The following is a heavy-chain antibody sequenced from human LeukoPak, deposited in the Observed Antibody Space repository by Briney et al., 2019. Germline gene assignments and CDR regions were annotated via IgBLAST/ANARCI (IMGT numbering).Heavy chain of an antibody. J-gene: IGHJ5*02. Sequence: GGSLRLSCAASGFTFSSYWMSWVRQAPGKGLEWVANIKQDGSEKYYVDSVEGRFTISRDNAKNSLYLQMNSLRAEDTAVYYCARDRYYDFWSGYYTPVYWFDPWGQGTLVTVSS. CDR2: IKQDGSEK. D-gene: IGHD3-3*01. CDR1: GFTFSSYW. CDR3: ARDRYYDFWSGYYTPVYWFDP. V-gene: IGHV3-7*01.